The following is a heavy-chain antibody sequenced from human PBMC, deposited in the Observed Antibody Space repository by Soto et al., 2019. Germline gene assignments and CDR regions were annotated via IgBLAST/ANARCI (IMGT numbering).Heavy chain of an antibody. CDR3: ARVGPDSSGWYSAGYYYGMDV. CDR2: IGTAGDT. D-gene: IGHD6-19*01. V-gene: IGHV3-13*01. J-gene: IGHJ6*02. Sequence: GGSLRLSCAASGFTFSSYDMHWVRQATGKGLEWVSAIGTAGDTYYPGSVKGRFTISRENAKNSLYLQMNSLRAEDTAVYYCARVGPDSSGWYSAGYYYGMDVWGQGTTVTVSS. CDR1: GFTFSSYD.